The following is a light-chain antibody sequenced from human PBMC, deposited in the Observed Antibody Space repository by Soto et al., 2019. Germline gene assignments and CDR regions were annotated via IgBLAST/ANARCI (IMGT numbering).Light chain of an antibody. V-gene: IGLV2-14*01. CDR1: SNDVGGYKS. CDR3: SSSAGRNTYV. J-gene: IGLJ1*01. CDR2: EDR. Sequence: QSVPTQPASVSGSPGQSITISCTGTSNDVGGYKSVSWYQQHPGKAPRLLIYEDRNRPSGVSNRFSGSKSGNTASLTLSGLQSEDEADYYCSSSAGRNTYVFGTGTKLTVL.